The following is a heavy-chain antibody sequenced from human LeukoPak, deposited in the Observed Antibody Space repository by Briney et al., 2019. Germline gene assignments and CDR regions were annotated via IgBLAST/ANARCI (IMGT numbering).Heavy chain of an antibody. CDR3: ARAPTVTAESAFGY. CDR2: INSNGGST. D-gene: IGHD4-17*01. Sequence: GGSLRLSCVASGFTFSNYAMHWVRQTPGKGLEYVSGINSNGGSTQYAYSVKGRFTISRENSKHTLYLQMGSMRTEDMAVYYCARAPTVTAESAFGYWGQGTLVTVSS. V-gene: IGHV3-64*01. J-gene: IGHJ4*02. CDR1: GFTFSNYA.